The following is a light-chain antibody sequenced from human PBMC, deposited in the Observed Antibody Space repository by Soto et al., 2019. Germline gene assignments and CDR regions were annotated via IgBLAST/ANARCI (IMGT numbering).Light chain of an antibody. Sequence: QSALTQPRSVSGSPGQSVTISCTGTSSDVGDYNYVSWYQQYPGKAPRLVIYDVSKRPSGVPDRFSGSKSGNTASLTISGLQAEDEADYYCCAFAGSYTVGVFGGGTQPTVL. CDR1: SSDVGDYNY. V-gene: IGLV2-11*01. CDR2: DVS. CDR3: CAFAGSYTVGV. J-gene: IGLJ3*02.